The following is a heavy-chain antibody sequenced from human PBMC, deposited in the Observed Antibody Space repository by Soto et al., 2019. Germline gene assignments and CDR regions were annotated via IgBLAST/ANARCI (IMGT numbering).Heavy chain of an antibody. CDR3: AKTLDLPGRLSLRTTFGIVIRAFDS. CDR1: GFTFGGSA. V-gene: IGHV3-23*01. J-gene: IGHJ5*01. Sequence: EVQLLESGGGLVRPGGSLRLSCAASGFTFGGSAMHWVRQAPGKGLEWVSTITGTGATTYYADSVGGRFTISRDNSKNTLYLQMNRRRAEDTAVYFCAKTLDLPGRLSLRTTFGIVIRAFDSWGQGTLVTVSS. CDR2: ITGTGATT. D-gene: IGHD3-3*01.